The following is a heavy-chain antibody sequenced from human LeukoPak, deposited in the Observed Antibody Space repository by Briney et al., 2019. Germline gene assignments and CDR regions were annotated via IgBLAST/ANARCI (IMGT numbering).Heavy chain of an antibody. V-gene: IGHV3-48*01. Sequence: QTGGSLRLSCAASGFTLSSYSMNWVRQAPGKGLEWVSYISSSSSTIYYADSVKGRFTISRDNAKNSLYLQMNSLRAEDTAVYYCARDPGYYYDSSGYYFDYWGQGTLVTVSS. CDR3: ARDPGYYYDSSGYYFDY. J-gene: IGHJ4*02. CDR1: GFTLSSYS. CDR2: ISSSSSTI. D-gene: IGHD3-22*01.